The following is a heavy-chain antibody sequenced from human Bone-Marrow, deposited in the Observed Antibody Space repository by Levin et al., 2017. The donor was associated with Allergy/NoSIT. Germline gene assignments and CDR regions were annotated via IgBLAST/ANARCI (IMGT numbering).Heavy chain of an antibody. CDR3: ARSRSLFYFYAMDV. CDR1: EFTLGNYA. V-gene: IGHV3-30-3*01. CDR2: ISYDGATQ. Sequence: GGSLRLSCAASEFTLGNYAIYWVRLAPAKGLEWVALISYDGATQHYADSVRGRFTISRDNSKNTVFLQADSLRPEDTAVYYCARSRSLFYFYAMDVWGQGTSATVS. D-gene: IGHD6-13*01. J-gene: IGHJ6*02.